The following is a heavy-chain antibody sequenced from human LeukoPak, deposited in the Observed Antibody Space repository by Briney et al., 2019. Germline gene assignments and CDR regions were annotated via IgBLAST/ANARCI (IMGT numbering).Heavy chain of an antibody. J-gene: IGHJ3*02. D-gene: IGHD3-3*01. CDR3: TTGQYDFWSGYPDPFDI. CDR1: GFTFSNAW. V-gene: IGHV3-15*01. CDR2: IKSKTDGGTT. Sequence: GGSLRLSCAASGFTFSNAWMSWVRQAPGKGLEWVGRIKSKTDGGTTDYAAPVKGRFTISRDDSKNTLYLQMNSLKTEDTAVYYCTTGQYDFWSGYPDPFDIWGQGTMVTVSS.